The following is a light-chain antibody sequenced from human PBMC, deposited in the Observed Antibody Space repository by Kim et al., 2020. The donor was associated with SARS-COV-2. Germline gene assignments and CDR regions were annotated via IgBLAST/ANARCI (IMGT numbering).Light chain of an antibody. Sequence: PGGRVTLTCEASTGAVTRGHYPYWLQQRPGQTPRTLIYDTNYKHSWTPARFSGSLLGGKAALTLSGAQPDDEADYYCLLSSGGVRVFGGGTQLTVL. CDR2: DTN. J-gene: IGLJ3*02. V-gene: IGLV7-46*01. CDR1: TGAVTRGHY. CDR3: LLSSGGVRV.